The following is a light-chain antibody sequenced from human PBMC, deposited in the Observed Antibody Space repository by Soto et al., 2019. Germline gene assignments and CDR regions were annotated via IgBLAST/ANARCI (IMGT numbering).Light chain of an antibody. CDR1: QSINSD. CDR3: QQYGSSPIT. Sequence: EIVMTQSPATLSVSPGETTRLSCRASQSINSDVAWYQQKVGQTPRLLIHGASTRATGIAARFSGSGSGTEFTLTISGLQSEDFAVYYCQQYGSSPITFGQGTRLEI. CDR2: GAS. J-gene: IGKJ5*01. V-gene: IGKV3D-15*02.